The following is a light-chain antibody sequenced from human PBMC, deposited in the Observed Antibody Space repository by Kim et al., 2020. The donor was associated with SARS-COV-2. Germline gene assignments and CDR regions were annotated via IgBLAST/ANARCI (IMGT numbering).Light chain of an antibody. J-gene: IGKJ3*01. CDR3: QQFKNFPPT. CDR2: AAT. V-gene: IGKV1-9*01. CDR1: QNISSF. Sequence: ASVGARVPITCRASQNISSFLAWYQQRPGEAPRFLMYAATTLQSGVPSRFSGSGFGTDFALTISSLQPEDFATYYCQQFKNFPPTFGPGTKVDIK.